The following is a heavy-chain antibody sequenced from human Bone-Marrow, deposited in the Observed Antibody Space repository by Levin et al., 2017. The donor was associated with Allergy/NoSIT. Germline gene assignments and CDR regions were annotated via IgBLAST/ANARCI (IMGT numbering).Heavy chain of an antibody. V-gene: IGHV3-48*03. D-gene: IGHD1-14*01. J-gene: IGHJ4*02. Sequence: GESLKISCAASEFTFSSYEMNWVRQAPGKGLEYISYISSSGSTLYYADSVKGRFTISRDNAKNSVFLQMNSLRAEDTAVYYCATRPPPHRGPFDYWGQGTQVTVSS. CDR1: EFTFSSYE. CDR3: ATRPPPHRGPFDY. CDR2: ISSSGSTL.